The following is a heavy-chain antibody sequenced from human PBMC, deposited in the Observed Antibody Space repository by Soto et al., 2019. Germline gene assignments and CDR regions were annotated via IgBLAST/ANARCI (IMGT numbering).Heavy chain of an antibody. Sequence: QVQLVQSGAEVKEPGASVKISCKGSGYTFTSSGITWVRQAPGQGLESMGWISAYSGNTVYAQNLHGRVTMTTDTYTTTAYMELRSLRSDDAAVYYCVRKPTGQSNDYWGQGTLVTVSS. CDR3: VRKPTGQSNDY. V-gene: IGHV1-18*01. CDR1: GYTFTSSG. J-gene: IGHJ4*02. CDR2: ISAYSGNT. D-gene: IGHD3-9*01.